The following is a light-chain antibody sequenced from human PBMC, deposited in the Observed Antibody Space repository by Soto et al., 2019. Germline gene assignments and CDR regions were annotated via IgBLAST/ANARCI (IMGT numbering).Light chain of an antibody. V-gene: IGKV1-5*01. CDR3: QQYNTYPWT. CDR1: QSISSW. Sequence: DIQMTQSPATLSASVGDRVTITCRASQSISSWLAWYQQKPGKVPKLLIYDASSLESGVPSRFSGSGSGTEFTLTISSLQPDDFATYYCQQYNTYPWTFGKGPKVEIK. J-gene: IGKJ1*01. CDR2: DAS.